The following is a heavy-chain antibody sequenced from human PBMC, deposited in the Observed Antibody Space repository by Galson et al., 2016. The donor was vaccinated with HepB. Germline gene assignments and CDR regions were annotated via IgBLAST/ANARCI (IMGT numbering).Heavy chain of an antibody. Sequence: SVKVSCKASGYSFFYYAIHWVRRAPGQRLEWMGWINPDNGNRKYSQTFQGRVTITGDTSADTAYLELSSLTSEDPAVYYCAREMGWGDYRYESALRGPLDIWGQGTMVTVSS. V-gene: IGHV1-3*01. CDR3: AREMGWGDYRYESALRGPLDI. D-gene: IGHD3-16*02. CDR2: INPDNGNR. J-gene: IGHJ3*02. CDR1: GYSFFYYA.